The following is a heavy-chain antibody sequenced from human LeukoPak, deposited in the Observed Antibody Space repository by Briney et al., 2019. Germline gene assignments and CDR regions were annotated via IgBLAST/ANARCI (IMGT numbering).Heavy chain of an antibody. J-gene: IGHJ4*02. CDR2: INHRGRT. CDR1: GFTFSSYW. V-gene: IGHV4-34*08. Sequence: GSLRLSCAASGFTFSSYWMSWLRQPPGKGLEWIGEINHRGRTNHNPPLKSRVTISVDTSKNQFTLKLSSVSAADTAVYYCATHRLTGDFDYWGQGTMVTVSS. CDR3: ATHRLTGDFDY. D-gene: IGHD1-14*01.